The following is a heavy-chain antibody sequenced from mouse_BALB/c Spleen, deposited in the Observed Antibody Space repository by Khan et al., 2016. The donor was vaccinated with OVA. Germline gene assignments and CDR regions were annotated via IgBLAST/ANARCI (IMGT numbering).Heavy chain of an antibody. D-gene: IGHD2-2*01. Sequence: QVQLQQSGGDLMKPGASVKISCKATGYTFSSYWIEWIKQRPGHGLEWIGQIFPGTVSTTYNEKFKGKATFTADTSSNTAYMQFSSLTSEDSAVYYCASVGYGGFAYWGQGTLVTVSA. J-gene: IGHJ3*01. CDR3: ASVGYGGFAY. CDR2: IFPGTVST. V-gene: IGHV1-9*01. CDR1: GYTFSSYW.